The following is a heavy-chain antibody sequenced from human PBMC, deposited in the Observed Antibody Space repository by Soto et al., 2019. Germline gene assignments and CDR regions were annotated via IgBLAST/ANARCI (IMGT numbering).Heavy chain of an antibody. V-gene: IGHV4-4*02. J-gene: IGHJ5*02. CDR2: IYHTGTT. Sequence: QLRESGPGLVKPSGTLSLTCFVSGASISSTYWWSWVRQTPGKRLEWIGQIYHTGTTSYNPSLKNRFTISLVKSNNQFSLWLTSMTAADTAVYYCATLPPRIVVVMTDLPTWGQGTLVTVSS. CDR3: ATLPPRIVVVMTDLPT. D-gene: IGHD2-15*01. CDR1: GASISSTYW.